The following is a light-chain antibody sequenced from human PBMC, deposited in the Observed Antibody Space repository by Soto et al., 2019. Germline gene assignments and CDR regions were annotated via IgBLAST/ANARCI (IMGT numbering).Light chain of an antibody. CDR3: SSYTSSRAYV. CDR1: SSDVGGYNY. CDR2: EVS. V-gene: IGLV2-14*01. J-gene: IGLJ1*01. Sequence: QSALTQPRSVSGSPGQSVTISCTGTSSDVGGYNYVSWYQQNPGKAPKLMIHEVSNRPSGVSNRFSGSKSGNTASLTISGLQAEDEADYYCSSYTSSRAYVFGIGTKLTVL.